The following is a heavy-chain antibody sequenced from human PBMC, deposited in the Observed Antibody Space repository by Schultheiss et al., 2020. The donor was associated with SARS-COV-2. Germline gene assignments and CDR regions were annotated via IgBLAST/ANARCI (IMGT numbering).Heavy chain of an antibody. CDR3: ARGVLYCSSTSCYFYYYYYYMDV. J-gene: IGHJ6*03. CDR2: INHSGST. D-gene: IGHD2-2*01. V-gene: IGHV4-34*01. CDR1: GGSISSYY. Sequence: SETLSLTCTVSGGSISSYYWSWIRQPPGKGLEWIGEINHSGSTNYNPSLKSRVTISVDTSKNQFSLKLSSVTAADTAVYYCARGVLYCSSTSCYFYYYYYYMDVWGKGTTVTVSS.